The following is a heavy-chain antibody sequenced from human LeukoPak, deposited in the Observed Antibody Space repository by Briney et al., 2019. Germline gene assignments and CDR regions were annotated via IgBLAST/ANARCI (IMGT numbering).Heavy chain of an antibody. J-gene: IGHJ6*02. CDR1: GYTFTSYG. CDR3: ARDRPTVTTRYYYYGMDV. V-gene: IGHV1-18*01. Sequence: ASVKVSCKASGYTFTSYGISWVRQAPGQGLEWMGWIGAYNGNTNYAQKLQGRVTMTTDTSTSTAYMELRSLRSDDTAVYYCARDRPTVTTRYYYYGMDVWGQGTTVTVSS. D-gene: IGHD4-17*01. CDR2: IGAYNGNT.